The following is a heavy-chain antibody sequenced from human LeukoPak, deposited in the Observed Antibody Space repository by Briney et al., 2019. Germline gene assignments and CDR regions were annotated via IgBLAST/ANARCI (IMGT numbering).Heavy chain of an antibody. D-gene: IGHD3-3*01. Sequence: SETLSLTCAVCGGSSSGYYWSCSRAPPGEGLGRIGEINHSGSTNYNPSLKSRVTISVDTSKKQYSLNLSSVTAADTAVYYCARYPRGGYYRRSGFDYWGQRTLVTVSS. J-gene: IGHJ4*02. CDR2: INHSGST. V-gene: IGHV4-34*01. CDR1: GGSSSGYY. CDR3: ARYPRGGYYRRSGFDY.